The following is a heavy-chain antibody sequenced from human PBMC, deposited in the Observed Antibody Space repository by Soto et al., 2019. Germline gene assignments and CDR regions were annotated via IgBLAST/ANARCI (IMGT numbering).Heavy chain of an antibody. CDR1: SGSISSSNW. CDR3: ARDLGLRSAGDLYYYYMDV. CDR2: IYHSGST. D-gene: IGHD4-17*01. Sequence: SETLSLTCAVSSGSISSSNWWSWVRQPPGKGLEWIGEIYHSGSTNYNPSLKSRVTISVDTSKNQFSLKVSSVTAADTAVYYCARDLGLRSAGDLYYYYMDVWGKGTTVTVS. J-gene: IGHJ6*03. V-gene: IGHV4-4*02.